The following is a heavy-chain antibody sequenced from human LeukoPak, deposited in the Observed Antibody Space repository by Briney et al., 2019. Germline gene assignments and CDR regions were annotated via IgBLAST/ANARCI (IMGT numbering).Heavy chain of an antibody. Sequence: AASVKVSCKASGYTFTSHGISWVRQAPGQGLDWMGWVSTYNGNTNYVPKYQGRVTMTTDTSTSTAYMELRSLRSDDTAVYYCARDVDTATDQINDYWGQGTLVTVSS. D-gene: IGHD5-18*01. CDR3: ARDVDTATDQINDY. J-gene: IGHJ4*02. V-gene: IGHV1-18*04. CDR1: GYTFTSHG. CDR2: VSTYNGNT.